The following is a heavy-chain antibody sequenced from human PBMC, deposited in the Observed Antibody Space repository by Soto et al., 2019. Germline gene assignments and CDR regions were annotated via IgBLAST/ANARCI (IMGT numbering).Heavy chain of an antibody. CDR1: GGSISSYY. Sequence: QVRLQESGPGLVKPSGTLSLTCTVSGGSISSYYWSWIRQPPGKGLEWIGYMYNTGSTIYNPSLKSRVTISVDTSKNQFSLKLNSVTAADTAVYYCARDLWGYCGADCYPLDVWGQGTTVTVSS. J-gene: IGHJ6*02. V-gene: IGHV4-59*01. D-gene: IGHD2-21*02. CDR2: MYNTGST. CDR3: ARDLWGYCGADCYPLDV.